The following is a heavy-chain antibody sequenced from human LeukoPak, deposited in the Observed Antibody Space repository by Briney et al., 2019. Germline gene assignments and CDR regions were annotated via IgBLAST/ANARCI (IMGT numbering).Heavy chain of an antibody. D-gene: IGHD2-2*01. CDR2: ISGSGGST. J-gene: IGHJ4*02. Sequence: GGSLRLSCAASGFTFSSYAMSWVRQAPGKGLEWVSAISGSGGSTYYADSVKGRFTISRDNSKNTLYLQMNSLRAEDTAVYYCAGGGYCSSTSCYGIDYWGQGTLVTVSS. CDR3: AGGGYCSSTSCYGIDY. CDR1: GFTFSSYA. V-gene: IGHV3-23*01.